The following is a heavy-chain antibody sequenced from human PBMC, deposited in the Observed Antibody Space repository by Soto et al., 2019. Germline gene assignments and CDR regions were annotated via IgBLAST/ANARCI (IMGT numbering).Heavy chain of an antibody. J-gene: IGHJ5*02. CDR3: ARGVYLSLVRTGWFDP. Sequence: PSETLSLTCTVSGGSISSYYWSWIRQPPGKGLEWIGYIYYSGSTDYNPSLKSRVTISLDTSKNHFSLRLNSVTSADTAVYYCARGVYLSLVRTGWFDPWGQGTLVTVSS. CDR2: IYYSGST. V-gene: IGHV4-59*01. D-gene: IGHD3-10*01. CDR1: GGSISSYY.